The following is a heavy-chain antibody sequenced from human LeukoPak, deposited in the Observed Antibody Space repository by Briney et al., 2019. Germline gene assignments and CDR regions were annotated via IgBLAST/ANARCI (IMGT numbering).Heavy chain of an antibody. D-gene: IGHD3-10*02. CDR1: GYSFTSYW. CDR2: ISSSGSTI. CDR3: AELGITMIGGV. Sequence: GESLKISCKGSGYSFTSYWIGWVRQMPGKGLEWVSYISSSGSTIYYADSVKGRFTISRDNAKNSLYLQMNSLRAEDTAVYYCAELGITMIGGVWGKGTTVTISS. J-gene: IGHJ6*04. V-gene: IGHV3-48*04.